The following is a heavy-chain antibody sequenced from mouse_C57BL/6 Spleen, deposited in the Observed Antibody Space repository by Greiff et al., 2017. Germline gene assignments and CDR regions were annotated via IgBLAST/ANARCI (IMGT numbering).Heavy chain of an antibody. CDR2: ISGGGGHT. J-gene: IGHJ2*01. CDR1: GFTFSSYT. V-gene: IGHV5-9*01. CDR3: ARGGKTPTGRFDY. Sequence: EVHLVESGGGLVKPGGSLKLSCAASGFTFSSYTMSWVRQTPEKRLEWVATISGGGGHTYYPDSVKGRFTISRDNAKNALYLQMRSLRSEDTALYYCARGGKTPTGRFDYWGQGTTLTVSS. D-gene: IGHD4-1*02.